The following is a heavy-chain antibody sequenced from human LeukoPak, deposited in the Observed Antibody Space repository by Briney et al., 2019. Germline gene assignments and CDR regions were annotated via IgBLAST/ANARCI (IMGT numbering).Heavy chain of an antibody. V-gene: IGHV3-30*04. D-gene: IGHD6-13*01. CDR2: ISYDGSNK. CDR3: AKDRQQLVYYYYYYMDV. J-gene: IGHJ6*03. Sequence: GGSLRLSCAASGFTFSSYAMHWVRQAPGKGLEWVAVISYDGSNKYYADSVKGRFTISRDNSKNTLYLQMNSLRAEDTAVYYCAKDRQQLVYYYYYYMDVWGKGTTVTVSS. CDR1: GFTFSSYA.